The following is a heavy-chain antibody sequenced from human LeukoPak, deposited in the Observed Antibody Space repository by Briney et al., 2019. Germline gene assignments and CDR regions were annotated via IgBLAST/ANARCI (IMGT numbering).Heavy chain of an antibody. Sequence: GGSLRLSCAASGFTVSSNYMSWVRQAPGKGLEWVSVIYSGGPTYSANSVKGRFTISTHNSKNTLFLQMNSLRAEDTAVYYCARVHGDRSFYYYMDVWGKGTTVTVSS. J-gene: IGHJ6*03. CDR3: ARVHGDRSFYYYMDV. CDR2: IYSGGPT. CDR1: GFTVSSNY. V-gene: IGHV3-53*01.